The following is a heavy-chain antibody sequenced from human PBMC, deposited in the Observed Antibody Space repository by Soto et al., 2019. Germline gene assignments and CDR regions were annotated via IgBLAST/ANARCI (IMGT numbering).Heavy chain of an antibody. CDR3: ARAYSSNRYWFDP. Sequence: SVKVSCKASGGTFSSYIISWVRQAPGQGLEWMGGIIPIFAKADYTQKFQGRVTITADESTSTAYMELSSLRSEDTAVYYCARAYSSNRYWFDPWGQGTLVTVST. J-gene: IGHJ5*02. D-gene: IGHD2-2*01. CDR2: IIPIFAKA. V-gene: IGHV1-69*13. CDR1: GGTFSSYI.